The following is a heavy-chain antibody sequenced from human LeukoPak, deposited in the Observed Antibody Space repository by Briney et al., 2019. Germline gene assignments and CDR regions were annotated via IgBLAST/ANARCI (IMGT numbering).Heavy chain of an antibody. CDR3: ARDRTYYDFAGDY. D-gene: IGHD3-3*01. CDR2: ISYDGSNK. J-gene: IGHJ4*02. Sequence: GGSLRLSCAASGFTFSSYAMHWVRQAPGKGLEWVAVISYDGSNKYYADSVKGRFTISRDNSKNTLYLQMNSLRAEDTAVYYCARDRTYYDFAGDYWGQGALVTVSS. V-gene: IGHV3-30-3*01. CDR1: GFTFSSYA.